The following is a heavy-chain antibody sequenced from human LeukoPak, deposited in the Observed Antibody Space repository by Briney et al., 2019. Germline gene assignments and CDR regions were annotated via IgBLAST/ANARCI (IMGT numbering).Heavy chain of an antibody. Sequence: ASVKVSCKASGYTFTSYGISWVRQAPGQGLEWMGWISTYNGNTNYAQKLQGRVTMTTDTSTSTAYMELRSLRSDDTAVYYCARVVGDGSGYYFGDLDYWGQGTLVTVSS. J-gene: IGHJ4*02. CDR1: GYTFTSYG. V-gene: IGHV1-18*01. CDR2: ISTYNGNT. CDR3: ARVVGDGSGYYFGDLDY. D-gene: IGHD3-22*01.